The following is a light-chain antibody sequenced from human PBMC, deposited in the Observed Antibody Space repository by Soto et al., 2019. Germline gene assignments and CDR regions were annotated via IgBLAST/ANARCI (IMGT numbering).Light chain of an antibody. CDR3: QQYGRSPPEFT. CDR2: GAS. CDR1: QSVSSNY. V-gene: IGKV3-20*01. Sequence: EIVLTQSPGTLSLSPGERATLSCRASQSVSSNYLAWYQQRPGQAPRLLIFGASYRATGIPDRFSGSGYGTDFTLTISRLEPEDFAVYYCQQYGRSPPEFTFGPATKVDSK. J-gene: IGKJ3*01.